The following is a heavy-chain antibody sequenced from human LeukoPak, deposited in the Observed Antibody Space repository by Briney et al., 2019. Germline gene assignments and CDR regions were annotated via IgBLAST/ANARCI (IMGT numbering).Heavy chain of an antibody. CDR2: ISYSGT. J-gene: IGHJ4*02. Sequence: SETLSLTCTVSGGSISISNYYWGWIRQPPGRGLEWIGSISYSGTYYNPSLKSRLTISVDTSKNHFSLNLRSVTAADTAVYYCARRTSDPVGAIDYWGQGTLVTVSS. CDR1: GGSISISNYY. CDR3: ARRTSDPVGAIDY. V-gene: IGHV4-39*01. D-gene: IGHD1-26*01.